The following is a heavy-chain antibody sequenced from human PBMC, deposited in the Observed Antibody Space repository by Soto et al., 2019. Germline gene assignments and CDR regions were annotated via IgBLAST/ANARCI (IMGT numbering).Heavy chain of an antibody. J-gene: IGHJ4*02. D-gene: IGHD3-9*01. Sequence: EVQLLESGGDLVQPGGSLRLSCAASGFTFTSYAMRWIRQAPGNGLEWVSAITGGGDNTYYADSVKGRFTISRDNSKNTLYLQMNSLRAEDTAFYYCTQDGGSRDWLTVNWGQGTLVTVSS. CDR2: ITGGGDNT. CDR1: GFTFTSYA. V-gene: IGHV3-23*01. CDR3: TQDGGSRDWLTVN.